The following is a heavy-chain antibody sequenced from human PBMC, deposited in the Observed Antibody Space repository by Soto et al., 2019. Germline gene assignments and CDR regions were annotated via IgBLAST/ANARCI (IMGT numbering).Heavy chain of an antibody. D-gene: IGHD3-3*01. CDR3: ARGSSLLRFLEWLLVPGMDV. CDR2: INHSGST. CDR1: GGSFSGYY. V-gene: IGHV4-34*01. Sequence: PSETLSLTCAVYGGSFSGYYWSWIRQPPGKGLEWIGEINHSGSTNYNPSLKSRVTISVDTSKNQFSLELSSVTAADTAVYYCARGSSLLRFLEWLLVPGMDVWGQGTTVTVSS. J-gene: IGHJ6*02.